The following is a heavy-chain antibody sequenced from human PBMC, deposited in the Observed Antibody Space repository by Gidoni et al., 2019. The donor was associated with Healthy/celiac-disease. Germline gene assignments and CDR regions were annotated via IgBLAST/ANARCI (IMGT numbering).Heavy chain of an antibody. CDR1: GFTFSGSA. Sequence: EVQLVESGGALVQPGGSLKLSCAASGFTFSGSAMHWVRQASGKGLGWVGRIRSKANSYATAYAASVKGRFTISRDDSKNTAYLQMNSLKTEDTAVYYCTRLVMVRGDYYFDYWGQGTLVTVSS. CDR3: TRLVMVRGDYYFDY. CDR2: IRSKANSYAT. V-gene: IGHV3-73*01. D-gene: IGHD3-10*01. J-gene: IGHJ4*02.